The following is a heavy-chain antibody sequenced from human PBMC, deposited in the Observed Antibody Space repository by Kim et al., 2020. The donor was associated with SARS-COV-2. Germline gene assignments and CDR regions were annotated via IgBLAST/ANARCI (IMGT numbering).Heavy chain of an antibody. CDR3: AKGVYGSGSCPLDY. J-gene: IGHJ4*02. V-gene: IGHV3-23*01. CDR1: GFTFSSYA. D-gene: IGHD3-10*01. Sequence: GGSLRLSCAASGFTFSSYAMSWVRQAPGKGLEWVSAISGSGGSTYYADSVKGRFTISRDNSKNTLYLQMNSLRAEDTAVYYCAKGVYGSGSCPLDYWGQGTLVTVSS. CDR2: ISGSGGST.